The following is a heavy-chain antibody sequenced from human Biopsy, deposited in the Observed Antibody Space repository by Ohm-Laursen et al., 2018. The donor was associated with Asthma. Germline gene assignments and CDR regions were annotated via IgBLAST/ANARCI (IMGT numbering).Heavy chain of an antibody. CDR2: IYYSGTT. CDR3: VRGSSSWHHGPFHYYYGLDV. J-gene: IGHJ6*02. D-gene: IGHD6-13*01. Sequence: SETLSLTCSLSSGSGGYMRSGNYYWGWIRQPPGKGLEWIGSIYYSGTTYYNPSLESRVTVSAATSKNQFSLKLTSVTAADTAVYYCVRGSSSWHHGPFHYYYGLDVWGLGTTATVSS. V-gene: IGHV4-39*01. CDR1: SGSGGYMRSGNYY.